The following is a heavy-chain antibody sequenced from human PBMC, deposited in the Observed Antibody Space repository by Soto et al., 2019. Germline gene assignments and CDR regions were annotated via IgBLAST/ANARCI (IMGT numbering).Heavy chain of an antibody. Sequence: GGSLRLSCAASGFTFSSYWMHWVRQAPGKGLVWVSRINSDGSSTSYADSVKGRFTISRDNAKNTLYLQMNSLRAEDTAVYYWARDGDFWSGYYLWGQGTLVTVSS. CDR1: GFTFSSYW. CDR3: ARDGDFWSGYYL. J-gene: IGHJ4*02. V-gene: IGHV3-74*01. D-gene: IGHD3-3*01. CDR2: INSDGSST.